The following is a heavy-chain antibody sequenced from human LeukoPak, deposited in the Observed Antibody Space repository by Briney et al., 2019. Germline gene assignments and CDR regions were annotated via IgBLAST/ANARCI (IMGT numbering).Heavy chain of an antibody. J-gene: IGHJ6*03. V-gene: IGHV4-61*02. CDR2: IYTSGST. CDR3: ARSHYYYYYMDV. Sequence: PSETLSLTCTVSGGSISSGSYYWSWIRQPAGKGLEWIGRIYTSGSTNYNPSLKSRVTILVDTSKNQLSLKLSSVTAADTAVYYCARSHYYYYYMDVWGKGTTVTVSS. CDR1: GGSISSGSYY.